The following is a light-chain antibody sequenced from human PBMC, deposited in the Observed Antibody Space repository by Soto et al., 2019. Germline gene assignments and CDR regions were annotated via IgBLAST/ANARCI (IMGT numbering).Light chain of an antibody. V-gene: IGLV2-18*02. CDR3: SSYTSSSTFYV. CDR2: EVS. CDR1: SSDVGSYNR. Sequence: QSVLTQPPSVSGSPGRSVTISCTGTSSDVGSYNRVSWYQQPPGTAPKLMIYEVSNRPSGVPDRFSGSKSGNTASLTISGLQAEDEADYYCSSYTSSSTFYVFGTGTKVTVL. J-gene: IGLJ1*01.